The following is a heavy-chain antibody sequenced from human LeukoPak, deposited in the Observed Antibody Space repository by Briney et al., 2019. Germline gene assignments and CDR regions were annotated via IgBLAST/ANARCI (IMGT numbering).Heavy chain of an antibody. Sequence: SETLSLTCAVSGGSISSSNWWSWVRQSPGKGLEWIGEIYHRGSTNYNPSLKSRVTISVDKSKNQFSLRLSSVTAADTAVFYCARSGERVVGIELGFDYWGQGTLATVSS. CDR2: IYHRGST. CDR3: ARSGERVVGIELGFDY. CDR1: GGSISSSNW. J-gene: IGHJ4*02. D-gene: IGHD1-26*01. V-gene: IGHV4-4*02.